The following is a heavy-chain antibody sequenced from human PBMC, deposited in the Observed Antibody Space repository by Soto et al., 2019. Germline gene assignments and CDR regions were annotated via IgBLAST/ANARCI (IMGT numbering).Heavy chain of an antibody. CDR1: GFTFSSYG. CDR2: ISGSGGGA. J-gene: IGHJ1*01. D-gene: IGHD3-10*01. CDR3: AKDSDREYFQH. Sequence: ASGFTFSSYGMSWVRQAPEKGLEWVSGISGSGGGAYYADSVKGRFIISRDNSENTLYLQMNSLRVEDTAVYYCAKDSDREYFQHWGQGTLVTVSS. V-gene: IGHV3-23*01.